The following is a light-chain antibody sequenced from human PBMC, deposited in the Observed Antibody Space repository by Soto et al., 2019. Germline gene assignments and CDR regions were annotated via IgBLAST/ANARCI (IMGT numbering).Light chain of an antibody. CDR3: KQYNSYPLT. CDR1: QSISSW. Sequence: DIQMTQSPSTLSASVGDRVTITCRASQSISSWLAWYQQKPGKAPNLLIYKASSLESGIPSRFSGSGSGTEFTHTISSLQPDDFASYYCKQYNSYPLTVGGGTKVELK. CDR2: KAS. V-gene: IGKV1-5*03. J-gene: IGKJ4*01.